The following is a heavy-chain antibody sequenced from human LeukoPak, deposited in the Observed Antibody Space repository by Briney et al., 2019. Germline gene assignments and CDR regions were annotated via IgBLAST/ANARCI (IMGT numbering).Heavy chain of an antibody. CDR2: INPNSGAT. J-gene: IGHJ4*02. D-gene: IGHD2-2*01. Sequence: ASVKVSCKSSGYTFIDYYIHWVRQAPGQGLEWMGWINPNSGATKYAQKFQGRVSMTRDTSINTDYMDLTNLRSDDTAIFYCARVKKLMPEFEFWGQGTLVTVSS. CDR1: GYTFIDYY. V-gene: IGHV1-2*02. CDR3: ARVKKLMPEFEF.